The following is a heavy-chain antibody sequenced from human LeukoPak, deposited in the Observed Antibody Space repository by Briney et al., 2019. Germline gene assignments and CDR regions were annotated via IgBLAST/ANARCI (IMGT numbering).Heavy chain of an antibody. CDR3: AKAPVVVPAAIDY. V-gene: IGHV3-23*01. D-gene: IGHD2-2*02. J-gene: IGHJ4*02. Sequence: GGSLRLSCAASGFTFSSYAMSWVRQAPGKGLEWVSAISGSGGSTYYAASVEGRFTISRDNSKNTLYLQMNSLRAEDTAVYYCAKAPVVVPAAIDYWGQGTLVTVSS. CDR2: ISGSGGST. CDR1: GFTFSSYA.